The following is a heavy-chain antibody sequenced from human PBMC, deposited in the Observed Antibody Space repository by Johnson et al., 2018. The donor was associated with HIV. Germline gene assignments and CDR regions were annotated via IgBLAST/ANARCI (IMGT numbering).Heavy chain of an antibody. CDR3: ARGGGFYYYDSSGYYRRVGAFDI. Sequence: VQLVESGGGLVQPGGSLRLSCAASGFTFSSYAMTWVRQGPGKGLEWVSVINSGGGTYSAGPVEGRFIISRDNSKNTLYLQMNSLRAEDTAVYYCARGGGFYYYDSSGYYRRVGAFDIWGQGTMVTVSS. V-gene: IGHV3-66*01. J-gene: IGHJ3*02. CDR1: GFTFSSYA. D-gene: IGHD3-22*01. CDR2: INSGGGT.